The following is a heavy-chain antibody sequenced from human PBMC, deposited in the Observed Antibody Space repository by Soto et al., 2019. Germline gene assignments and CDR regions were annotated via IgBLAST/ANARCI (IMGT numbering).Heavy chain of an antibody. V-gene: IGHV1-2*02. J-gene: IGHJ3*02. CDR1: GYTFTGYY. Sequence: QVQLVQSGAEVKKPGASVKVSCKASGYTFTGYYMHWVRQAPGQGLEWMGWINPNSGGTNYAQKFQGRVTMTRDTSISTAYMELSRLRSDDTAVYYSARAALRITMIVVVIRNAFDIWGQGTMVTVSS. CDR2: INPNSGGT. D-gene: IGHD3-22*01. CDR3: ARAALRITMIVVVIRNAFDI.